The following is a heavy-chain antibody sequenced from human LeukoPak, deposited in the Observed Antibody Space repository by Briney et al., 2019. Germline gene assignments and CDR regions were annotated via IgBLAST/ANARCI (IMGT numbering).Heavy chain of an antibody. CDR2: ISPVSSYT. J-gene: IGHJ6*02. CDR1: GFSFNSYT. D-gene: IGHD2/OR15-2a*01. V-gene: IGHV3-21*01. Sequence: GGSLRLSCLASGFSFNSYTMNWVREAPGKGLEWVSTISPVSSYTWYTESVKGRFTISRDNPKNSLYLQMDSLRAEDTAVYYCVRDVSRRIGMDVWGQGTTVTVSS. CDR3: VRDVSRRIGMDV.